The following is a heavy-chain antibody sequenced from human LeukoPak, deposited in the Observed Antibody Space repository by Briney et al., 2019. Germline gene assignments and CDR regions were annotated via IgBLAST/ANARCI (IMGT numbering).Heavy chain of an antibody. J-gene: IGHJ3*02. CDR3: ARATGDGYNSNDAFDI. CDR2: IYYSGST. V-gene: IGHV4-61*01. CDR1: GGSVSSGSYC. D-gene: IGHD5-24*01. Sequence: SETLSLTCTVSGGSVSSGSYCWSWIRQPPGKGLEWIGYIYYSGSTNYNPSLKSRVTISVDTSKNQFSLKLSSVTAADTAVYYCARATGDGYNSNDAFDIWAKGQWSPSLQ.